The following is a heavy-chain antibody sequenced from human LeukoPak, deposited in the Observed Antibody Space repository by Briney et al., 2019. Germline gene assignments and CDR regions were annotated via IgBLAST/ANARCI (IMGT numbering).Heavy chain of an antibody. CDR1: GFTFSSYS. D-gene: IGHD2-2*01. CDR2: ISSSSSTI. V-gene: IGHV3-48*01. J-gene: IGHJ3*02. CDR3: ARDLVVPAAIQGYDAFDI. Sequence: GGSPRLSCAASGFTFSSYSMNWVRQAPGKGPEWVSYISSSSSTIYYADSVKGRFTISRDNAKNSLYLQMNSLRAEDTALYYCARDLVVPAAIQGYDAFDIWGQGTMVTVSS.